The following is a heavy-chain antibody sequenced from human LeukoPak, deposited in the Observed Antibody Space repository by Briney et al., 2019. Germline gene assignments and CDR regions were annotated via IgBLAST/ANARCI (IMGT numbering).Heavy chain of an antibody. J-gene: IGHJ4*02. CDR1: GYTLTELS. Sequence: ASVKVSCKVSGYTLTELSMHWVRQAPGKGLEWMGGFDPEDDETIYAQKFQGRVTMTEDTSTDTAYMELSSLRSEDTAVYYCATGLRFLEWLSAPDFDYWGQGTLVTVSS. CDR3: ATGLRFLEWLSAPDFDY. CDR2: FDPEDDET. V-gene: IGHV1-24*01. D-gene: IGHD3-3*01.